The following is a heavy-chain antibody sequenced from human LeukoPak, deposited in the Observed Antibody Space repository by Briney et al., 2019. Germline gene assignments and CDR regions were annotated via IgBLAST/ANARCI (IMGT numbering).Heavy chain of an antibody. CDR2: ISAYNGNT. CDR3: ARDCGTTICYALY. CDR1: GYTFTSYG. V-gene: IGHV1-18*01. Sequence: ASVKVSCKSSGYTFTSYGIIWVRQAPGQGLEWMGWISAYNGNTNYAQKVQGRVTMTTDTSTNTAYMELRSLRSDDTAVYYCARDCGTTICYALYWGQGTLVTVSS. D-gene: IGHD2-2*01. J-gene: IGHJ4*02.